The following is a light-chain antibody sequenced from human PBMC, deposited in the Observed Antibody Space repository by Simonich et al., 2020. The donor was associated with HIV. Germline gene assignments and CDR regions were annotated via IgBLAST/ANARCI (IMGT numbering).Light chain of an antibody. Sequence: QSALTQPPSASGSPGQSVTISCTGTNSDVGGYNYVSWYQHHPGKAPKLMIYEVNKRPSGVPDRFSGSKSGKTASLTVSGLQAEDEADYYCCSYTGSYTLMFGGGTKLTVL. J-gene: IGLJ3*02. CDR2: EVN. CDR1: NSDVGGYNY. V-gene: IGLV2-8*01. CDR3: CSYTGSYTLM.